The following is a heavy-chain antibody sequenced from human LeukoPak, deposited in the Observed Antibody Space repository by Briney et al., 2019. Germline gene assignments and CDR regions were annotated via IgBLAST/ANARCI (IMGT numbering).Heavy chain of an antibody. D-gene: IGHD5-12*01. CDR1: QFTFSRYW. J-gene: IGHJ4*02. CDR3: ATGGGYEPDY. Sequence: GGSLRLSCAASQFTFSRYWMSWVRQAPGKGLEWVANINEDGGQKFYVDSVGGRFTISRDNAKNSLSLQMDSLRAEDTAVYYCATGGGYEPDYWGQGTLVTVSS. V-gene: IGHV3-7*01. CDR2: INEDGGQK.